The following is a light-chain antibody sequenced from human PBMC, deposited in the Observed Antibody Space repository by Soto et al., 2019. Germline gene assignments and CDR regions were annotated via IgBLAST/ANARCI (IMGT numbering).Light chain of an antibody. CDR2: GAS. CDR3: QHYDNWT. CDR1: QSVSSN. Sequence: EIVMTQSPATLSVSTGERVTLSCRASQSVSSNLAWYQQKPGQAPRLLIYGASTRATGIPARFSGSGSGTEFTLTISSLQSEDFAVYYCQHYDNWTFGQGTKVDIK. V-gene: IGKV3D-15*01. J-gene: IGKJ1*01.